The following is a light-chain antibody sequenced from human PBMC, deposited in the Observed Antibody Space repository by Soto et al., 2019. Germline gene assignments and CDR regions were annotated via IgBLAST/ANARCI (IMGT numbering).Light chain of an antibody. CDR3: QQSHGIPYT. CDR1: QTISTY. Sequence: DIQMTQSPSSLSASVGDRVTITCRASQTISTYLNWYQQNPGKAPKLLIYAASTLQSGVPSRFSGNGSGTDFTLTISSLQPEDFATYYCQQSHGIPYTFGQGTKLEIK. V-gene: IGKV1-39*01. J-gene: IGKJ2*01. CDR2: AAS.